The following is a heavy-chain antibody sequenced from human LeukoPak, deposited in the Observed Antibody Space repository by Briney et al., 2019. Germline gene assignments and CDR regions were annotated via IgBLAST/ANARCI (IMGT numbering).Heavy chain of an antibody. D-gene: IGHD2-15*01. V-gene: IGHV3-23*01. CDR3: TKGQSGTSFDP. J-gene: IGHJ5*02. CDR1: GFSFSSYA. CDR2: ASGSGGTT. Sequence: GGSLRLSCAASGFSFSSYAMSWVRQAPGKGLEWVSSASGSGGTTDYADSVKGRLIISRDNPRNTLYLQMNSLRGEDTAMYYCTKGQSGTSFDPWGQGTLVTVSS.